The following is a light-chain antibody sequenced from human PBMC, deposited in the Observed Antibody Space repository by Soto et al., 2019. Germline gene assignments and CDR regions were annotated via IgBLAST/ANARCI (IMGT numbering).Light chain of an antibody. V-gene: IGKV1-33*01. CDR1: QDISNY. CDR3: QQYDHLPFT. Sequence: DIQMTQSPSSLSASVRDRVTITCQASQDISNYLNWYQQKPGKAAKLLICDASNLEPGVPSRFSGSGSGTDFTFTISSLQPEDIATYYCQQYDHLPFTFGPGTKVDIK. CDR2: DAS. J-gene: IGKJ3*01.